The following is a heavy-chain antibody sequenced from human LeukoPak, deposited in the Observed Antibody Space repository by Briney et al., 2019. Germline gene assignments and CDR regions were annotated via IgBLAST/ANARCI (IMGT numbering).Heavy chain of an antibody. Sequence: PGGSLRLSCAASGFTFSSYSMNWVRQAPGKGLEWVSSISSSSSYIYYADSVKGRFTISRDNSKNTLYLQMGSLRAEDMAVYYCARGNSGDSGYDYLLPAAPDYYYGMDVWGQGTTVTVSS. CDR2: ISSSSSYI. V-gene: IGHV3-21*01. CDR3: ARGNSGDSGYDYLLPAAPDYYYGMDV. D-gene: IGHD5-12*01. CDR1: GFTFSSYS. J-gene: IGHJ6*02.